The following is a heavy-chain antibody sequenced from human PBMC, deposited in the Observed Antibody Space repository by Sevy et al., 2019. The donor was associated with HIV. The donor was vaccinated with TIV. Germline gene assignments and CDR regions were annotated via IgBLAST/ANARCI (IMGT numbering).Heavy chain of an antibody. Sequence: GGSLKLSCAASGFNFRTHAMHWVRHAPGRGLEWVAVISYAGDTKYNTDSVKGRFTISRDNSKNTLFLQMNSLRPEDTAVYYSARNSAYSPYDYPGNYWGQGTLVTVSS. CDR1: GFNFRTHA. J-gene: IGHJ4*02. V-gene: IGHV3-30-3*01. CDR2: ISYAGDTK. CDR3: ARNSAYSPYDYPGNY. D-gene: IGHD5-12*01.